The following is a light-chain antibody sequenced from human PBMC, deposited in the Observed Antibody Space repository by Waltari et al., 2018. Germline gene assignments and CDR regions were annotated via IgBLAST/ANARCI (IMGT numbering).Light chain of an antibody. CDR3: QQYVESPAM. J-gene: IGKJ1*01. CDR2: HAS. V-gene: IGKV3-20*01. CDR1: QSVSIY. Sequence: EIVLTQSPGTVSLSPGDRATFSCWASQSVSIYLAWYQQKPGQAPRLLIYHASSRATGIPDRFSGSGSGTDFRLTISRLEPEDFAMYYCQQYVESPAMFGQGTKVEIK.